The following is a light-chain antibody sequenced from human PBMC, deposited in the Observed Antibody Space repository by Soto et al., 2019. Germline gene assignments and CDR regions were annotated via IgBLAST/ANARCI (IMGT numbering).Light chain of an antibody. V-gene: IGKV3-20*01. J-gene: IGKJ3*01. CDR3: QQYATTPLT. CDR1: QSVGSNY. CDR2: GAS. Sequence: EIVLTQSPGTLTLSLGGRATVSCRASQSVGSNYLAWYQRKPGQAPRLLIYGASSMATGIPDRFSGSGYGKNYTLTIRIPEPEDSSVYYCQQYATTPLTFGPGTKVDIK.